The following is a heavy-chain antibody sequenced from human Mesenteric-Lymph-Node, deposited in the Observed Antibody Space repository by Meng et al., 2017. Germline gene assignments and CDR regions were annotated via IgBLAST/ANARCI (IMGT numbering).Heavy chain of an antibody. CDR2: IYYSGST. CDR3: ARAPSYYYGSGSYHYYYYYYGMDV. V-gene: IGHV4-61*01. D-gene: IGHD3-10*01. CDR1: GGSVSSGSYY. J-gene: IGHJ6*02. Sequence: SETLSLTCTVSGGSVSSGSYYWGWIRQPPGKGLEWIGYIYYSGSTNYNPSLKSRVTISVDTSKNQFSLKLSSVTAADTAVYYCARAPSYYYGSGSYHYYYYYYGMDVWGQGTTVTVSS.